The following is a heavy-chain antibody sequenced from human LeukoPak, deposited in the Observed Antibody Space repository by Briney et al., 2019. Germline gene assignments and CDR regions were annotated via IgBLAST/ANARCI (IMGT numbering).Heavy chain of an antibody. CDR3: VRDLGGRSGH. Sequence: GGSLRLSCAASGFTFSSNWMHWVRQAPGKGLVWVSRSNEDGSTTNYADSVKGRFTISRDNAKNTLYLQMNSLTAEDTAVYYCVRDLGGRSGHWGQGTLVTVSP. CDR1: GFTFSSNW. J-gene: IGHJ4*02. V-gene: IGHV3-74*01. D-gene: IGHD1-26*01. CDR2: SNEDGSTT.